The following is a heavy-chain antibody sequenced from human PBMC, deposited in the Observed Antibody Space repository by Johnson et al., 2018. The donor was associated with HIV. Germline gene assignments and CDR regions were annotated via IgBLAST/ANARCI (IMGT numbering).Heavy chain of an antibody. CDR1: GFTFSSHG. CDR3: ARGPWAFDI. CDR2: ISYDGGNK. Sequence: QVQLVESGGGVVQPGRSLRLSCAASGFTFSSHGMHWVRQAPGKGLEWVAVISYDGGNKYYADSVKGRFTISRDNSKNTLYLQMNSLRAGDTAVYYCARGPWAFDIWGQGTMVTVSS. V-gene: IGHV3-30*03. J-gene: IGHJ3*02.